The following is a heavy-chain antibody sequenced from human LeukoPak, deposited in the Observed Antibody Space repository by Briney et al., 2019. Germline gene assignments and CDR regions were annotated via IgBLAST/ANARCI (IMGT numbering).Heavy chain of an antibody. Sequence: RGSLRLSCAASGFTFSDYYMSWIRQGPGEGLWWGSYIGSSSSYTNYADSVKGRFTISRDNAKKSLYLQMNSLRAEDTAVYYCAREASWGSTTFSDHWGQGTLVTVSS. D-gene: IGHD2/OR15-2a*01. J-gene: IGHJ5*02. V-gene: IGHV3-11*05. CDR3: AREASWGSTTFSDH. CDR2: IGSSSSYT. CDR1: GFTFSDYY.